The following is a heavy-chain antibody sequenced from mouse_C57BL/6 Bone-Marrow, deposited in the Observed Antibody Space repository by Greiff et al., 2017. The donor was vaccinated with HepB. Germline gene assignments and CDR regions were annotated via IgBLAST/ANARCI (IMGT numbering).Heavy chain of an antibody. CDR3: ARKGNSWFAY. Sequence: QVQLKQSGAELARPGASVKLSCKASGYTFTSYGISWVKQRTGQGLEWIGEIYPRSGNTYYNEKFKGKATLTADKSSSTAYMALRSLTSEDSAVYFCARKGNSWFAYWGQGTLVTVSA. CDR1: GYTFTSYG. CDR2: IYPRSGNT. D-gene: IGHD2-1*01. J-gene: IGHJ3*01. V-gene: IGHV1-81*01.